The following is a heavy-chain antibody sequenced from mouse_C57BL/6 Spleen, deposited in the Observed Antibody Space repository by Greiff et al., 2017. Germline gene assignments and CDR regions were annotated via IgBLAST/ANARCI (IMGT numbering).Heavy chain of an antibody. Sequence: QVQLQQPGAELVKPGASVKMSCKASGYTFTSYWITWVKQRPGQGLEWIGDIYPGSGSTNYNEKFKSKATLTVDTSSSTAYMQLSSLKSEDSAVYYWARSLAGYDYAGGFDYWGQGTTLTVSA. V-gene: IGHV1-55*01. CDR1: GYTFTSYW. CDR2: IYPGSGST. D-gene: IGHD2-4*01. CDR3: ARSLAGYDYAGGFDY. J-gene: IGHJ2*01.